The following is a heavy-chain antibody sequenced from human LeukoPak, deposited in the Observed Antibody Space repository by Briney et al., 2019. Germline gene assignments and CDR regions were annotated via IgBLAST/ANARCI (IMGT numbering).Heavy chain of an antibody. D-gene: IGHD2-21*01. CDR1: GFTFGDYA. J-gene: IGHJ4*02. Sequence: GRSLRLSCTASGFTFGDYAMSWFRQAPGKGLEWVGFIRSETYGGTTEYAASVKGRFSILRDDSKSIAYLQMNSLKTEDTAVYFCTRDPAGYAYGHSFFDYWGQGTLVTVSS. CDR3: TRDPAGYAYGHSFFDY. CDR2: IRSETYGGTT. V-gene: IGHV3-49*03.